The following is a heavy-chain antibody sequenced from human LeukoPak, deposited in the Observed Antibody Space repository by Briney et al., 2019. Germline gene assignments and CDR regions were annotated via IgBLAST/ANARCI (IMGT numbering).Heavy chain of an antibody. CDR1: GFTVSSNY. Sequence: GGSLRLSCAASGFTVSSNYMSWVRQAPGKGLEWVSVIYSGGSTYYADSVKGRFTISRDNAKNSLYLQMNSLRAEDTAVYYCARDVMDDSSSWYSMGYYYYYYMDVWGKGTTVTVSS. D-gene: IGHD6-13*01. CDR2: IYSGGST. V-gene: IGHV3-53*01. J-gene: IGHJ6*03. CDR3: ARDVMDDSSSWYSMGYYYYYYMDV.